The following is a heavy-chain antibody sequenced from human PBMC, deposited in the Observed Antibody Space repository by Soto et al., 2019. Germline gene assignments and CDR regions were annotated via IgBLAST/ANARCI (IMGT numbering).Heavy chain of an antibody. D-gene: IGHD2-15*01. CDR3: ARDLKGPGYCSGGSCHSNLSPFDI. Sequence: PSETLSLTCTISGGYISSGCYYWICIRQHPGKGLDCIGYIYYSWSTYYNPSLNSRVTISVVTSKSHFSLKLSSVTASDTAVYYCARDLKGPGYCSGGSCHSNLSPFDIWGQGTMVTVSS. CDR2: IYYSWST. J-gene: IGHJ3*02. V-gene: IGHV4-31*03. CDR1: GGYISSGCYY.